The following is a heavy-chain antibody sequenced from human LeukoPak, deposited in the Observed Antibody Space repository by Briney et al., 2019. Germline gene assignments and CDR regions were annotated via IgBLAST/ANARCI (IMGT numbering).Heavy chain of an antibody. Sequence: PSETLSLTCTVSGGSIRSSSYYLAWIRQPPGKGLEWIGSIYYSGSTYYNPSLKSRVTISVDTSKNQFSLKMSSVTAADTAVYYCARDHMQLLMYCFDYWGQGTLVTVSS. D-gene: IGHD6-6*01. J-gene: IGHJ4*02. CDR3: ARDHMQLLMYCFDY. CDR1: GGSIRSSSYY. V-gene: IGHV4-39*07. CDR2: IYYSGST.